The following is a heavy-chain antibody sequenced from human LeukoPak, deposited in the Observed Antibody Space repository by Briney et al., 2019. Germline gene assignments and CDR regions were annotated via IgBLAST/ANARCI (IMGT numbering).Heavy chain of an antibody. D-gene: IGHD3-16*01. CDR2: LYFRGIT. CDR3: ARERAYGTYYFDY. Sequence: SETLSLTCTVSGGSISSYYWSWIRQPPGKGLEWIGSLYFRGITYYNPSLKSRVTISVDTSKNQFSLKLSSVTAADTAVYYCARERAYGTYYFDYWGQGTLVTVSS. V-gene: IGHV4-59*01. J-gene: IGHJ4*02. CDR1: GGSISSYY.